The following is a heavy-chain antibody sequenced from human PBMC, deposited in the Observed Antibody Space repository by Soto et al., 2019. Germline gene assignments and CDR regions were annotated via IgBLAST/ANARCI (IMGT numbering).Heavy chain of an antibody. V-gene: IGHV3-23*01. CDR3: AKGGWLDDY. Sequence: EVQLLESGGALVQPGGSLRLSCAASGFTFSTYVMTWVRQAPGKGLEWVSAISASGGDTYYADSVKGRSTISRDNSKNTLYLQMNSLRVEDTAIYYCAKGGWLDDYGAKGTLVTVSA. CDR2: ISASGGDT. D-gene: IGHD6-19*01. J-gene: IGHJ4*02. CDR1: GFTFSTYV.